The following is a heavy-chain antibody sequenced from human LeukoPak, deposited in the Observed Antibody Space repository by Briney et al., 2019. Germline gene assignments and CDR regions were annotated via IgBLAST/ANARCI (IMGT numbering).Heavy chain of an antibody. CDR2: ISWNSGSI. CDR1: GFTFDDYA. D-gene: IGHD1-26*01. V-gene: IGHV3-9*03. J-gene: IGHJ3*02. Sequence: GGYLRLSCAASGFTFDDYAMHWVRQAPGKDLEWVSGISWNSGSIGYADSVKGRFTISRDNAKNSLYLQMNSLRAEDMALYYCAKDTLVGATTGAFDIWGQGTMVTVSS. CDR3: AKDTLVGATTGAFDI.